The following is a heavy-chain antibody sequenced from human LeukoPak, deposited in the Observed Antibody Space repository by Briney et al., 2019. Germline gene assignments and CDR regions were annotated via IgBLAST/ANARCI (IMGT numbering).Heavy chain of an antibody. J-gene: IGHJ5*02. CDR3: ARDRAALQDWVEFDP. V-gene: IGHV3-23*01. Sequence: GGSLRLSCAASGFTFSSYAMSWVGQAPGKGLEWVGLIRDSGEAFYADFVRGRFAISRDESENTQYLQMNSLRVEDTAVYFCARDRAALQDWVEFDPWGQGTPVIVSS. CDR2: IRDSGEA. CDR1: GFTFSSYA. D-gene: IGHD3/OR15-3a*01.